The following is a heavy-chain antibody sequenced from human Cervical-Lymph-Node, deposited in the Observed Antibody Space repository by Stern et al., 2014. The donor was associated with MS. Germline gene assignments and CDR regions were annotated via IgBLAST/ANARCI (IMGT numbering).Heavy chain of an antibody. CDR1: GYTFTSYY. CDR2: INPSGGST. CDR3: ARDGYYNRKTADAFDI. V-gene: IGHV1-46*01. D-gene: IGHD3-9*01. J-gene: IGHJ3*02. Sequence: QLVQSGAEVKKPGASVKVSCKASGYTFTSYYMHWVRQAPGQGLEWMGIINPSGGSTSYAQKFQGRVTMTRDTSTSQVYMELTTVRSEDRPVYPGARDGYYNRKTADAFDIWGQGTMVTVSS.